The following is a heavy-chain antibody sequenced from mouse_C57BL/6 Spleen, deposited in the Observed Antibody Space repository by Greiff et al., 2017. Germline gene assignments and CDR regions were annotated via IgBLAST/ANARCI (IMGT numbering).Heavy chain of an antibody. CDR3: ARSHWVPLCYFVY. V-gene: IGHV1-50*01. J-gene: IGHJ2*01. Sequence: VQLQQPGAELVKPGASVKLSCKASGYTFTSYWMQWVKQRPGQGLEWIGEIDPSDSYTNYNQKFKGKATLTVDTSSSTAYMQLSSLTSEDSAVYYCARSHWVPLCYFVYCGQGTTLTVSS. D-gene: IGHD4-1*01. CDR2: IDPSDSYT. CDR1: GYTFTSYW.